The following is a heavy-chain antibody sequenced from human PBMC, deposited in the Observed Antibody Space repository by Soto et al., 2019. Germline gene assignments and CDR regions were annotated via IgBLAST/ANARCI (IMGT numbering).Heavy chain of an antibody. D-gene: IGHD6-19*01. V-gene: IGHV3-23*01. CDR1: GFTFSSYA. Sequence: GGSLRLSCAASGFTFSSYAMSWVRQAPGKGLEWVSAISGSGGSTYYADSVKGRFTISRDNSKNTLYLQMNSLRAEDTAVYCCAKTGAGYSSGWYLDYWGQGTLVTVSS. J-gene: IGHJ4*02. CDR2: ISGSGGST. CDR3: AKTGAGYSSGWYLDY.